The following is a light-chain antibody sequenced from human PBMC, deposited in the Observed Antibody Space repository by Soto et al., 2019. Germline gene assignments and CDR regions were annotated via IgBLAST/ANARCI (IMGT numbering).Light chain of an antibody. Sequence: EIVMTQSPATLSVSPGERVTLSCRASESISFNLAWYQQKPGQAPSLLMYGVFARATGIPARFSGSGSGTEFTLTISSLQSEDFAVYYCQHYNTWSSITCGQGTRLEIK. CDR2: GVF. CDR1: ESISFN. J-gene: IGKJ5*01. V-gene: IGKV3-15*01. CDR3: QHYNTWSSIT.